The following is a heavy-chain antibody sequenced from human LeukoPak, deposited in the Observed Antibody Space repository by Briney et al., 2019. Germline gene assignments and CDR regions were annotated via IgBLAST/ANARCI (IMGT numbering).Heavy chain of an antibody. Sequence: PGGSLRLSCAASGFTFSSQWMSWVRQAPGKGLEWVAVISYDGSNKYYADSVKGRFTISRDNSKNTLYLQMNSLRAEDTAVYFCAKSPVSSCRGSFCYPFDYWGQGNLVTVSS. D-gene: IGHD2-15*01. CDR1: GFTFSSQW. V-gene: IGHV3-30*18. CDR2: ISYDGSNK. J-gene: IGHJ4*02. CDR3: AKSPVSSCRGSFCYPFDY.